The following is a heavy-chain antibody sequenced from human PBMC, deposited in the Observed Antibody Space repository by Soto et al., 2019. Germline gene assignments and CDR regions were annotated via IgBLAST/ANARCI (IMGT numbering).Heavy chain of an antibody. CDR3: AGGRYSSSFYFYYGMDV. V-gene: IGHV1-2*04. Sequence: ASVKVSCKASGYTFTGYYMHWVRQAPGQGLEWMGWINPNSGGTNYAQKFQGWVTMTRDTSISTAYMELSRLRSDDTAVYYCAGGRYSSSFYFYYGMDVWGQGTTVTVSS. CDR1: GYTFTGYY. CDR2: INPNSGGT. D-gene: IGHD6-6*01. J-gene: IGHJ6*02.